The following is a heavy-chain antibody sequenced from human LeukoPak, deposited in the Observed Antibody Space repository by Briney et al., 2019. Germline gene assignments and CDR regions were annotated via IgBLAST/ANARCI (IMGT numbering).Heavy chain of an antibody. J-gene: IGHJ4*02. D-gene: IGHD1-26*01. CDR3: ARAAYYRFDY. Sequence: PGRSLRLSCAASGFTFSSYWVHWVRQAPGKGLEWVARINSDGSTINHADSVRGRFTISRDNAENTLYLQMSSLRAEDTAIYFCARAAYYRFDYWGQGTLVTVSS. CDR2: INSDGSTI. V-gene: IGHV3-74*01. CDR1: GFTFSSYW.